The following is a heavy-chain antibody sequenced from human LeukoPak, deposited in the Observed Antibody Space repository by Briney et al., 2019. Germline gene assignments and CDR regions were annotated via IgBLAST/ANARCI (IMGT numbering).Heavy chain of an antibody. V-gene: IGHV1-24*01. CDR1: GYTLTELS. CDR2: FDPEDGET. J-gene: IGHJ6*02. Sequence: VASVKVSCKVSGYTLTELSMHWVRQAPGKGLEWMGGFDPEDGETIYAQKFQGRVTMTRNTSISTAYMELSSLRSEDTAVYYCARLVEMATTVGWDYYGMDVWGQGTTVTVSS. CDR3: ARLVEMATTVGWDYYGMDV. D-gene: IGHD5-24*01.